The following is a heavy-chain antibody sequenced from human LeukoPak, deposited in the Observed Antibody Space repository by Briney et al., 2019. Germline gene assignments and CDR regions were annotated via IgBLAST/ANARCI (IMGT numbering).Heavy chain of an antibody. V-gene: IGHV5-51*01. Sequence: GESLKISCKGSGYTFTNYWIGWVCQMPGKGLEWMGLIYPGDSDTRYSPSFQGQVTLSADKSISTAYLQWSSLKASDTAMYYCARTAATTYSFDYWGQGTLATVFS. CDR2: IYPGDSDT. CDR1: GYTFTNYW. D-gene: IGHD2-15*01. J-gene: IGHJ4*02. CDR3: ARTAATTYSFDY.